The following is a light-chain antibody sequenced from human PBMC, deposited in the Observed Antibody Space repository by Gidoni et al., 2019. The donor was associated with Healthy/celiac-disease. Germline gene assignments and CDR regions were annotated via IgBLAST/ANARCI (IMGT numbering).Light chain of an antibody. J-gene: IGKJ4*01. V-gene: IGKV3-11*01. CDR3: QQRSNWPPLT. CDR2: DAS. CDR1: QSVSSY. Sequence: EIVLTQSPATLSWSPGERATLSCRASQSVSSYLAWYQQKPGQAPRLLIYDASTRATGIPARFSGSGSGTDFTLTISSLEPEDFAVYYCQQRSNWPPLTFGGXTKVEIK.